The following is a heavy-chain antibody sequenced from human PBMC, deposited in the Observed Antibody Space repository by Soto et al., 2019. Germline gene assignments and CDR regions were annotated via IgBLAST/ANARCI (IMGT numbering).Heavy chain of an antibody. CDR3: ARVGGGYDYFDY. J-gene: IGHJ4*02. D-gene: IGHD5-12*01. CDR1: GYTFTSYA. CDR2: INAGNGNT. Sequence: QVQLVQSGAEVKKPGASVKVSCKASGYTFTSYAMHWVRQAPGQRLEWMGWINAGNGNTKYSQKFKGRVTITRDTSASTAYMELSSLRSEDTAVYYCARVGGGYDYFDYWGQGTLVTVSS. V-gene: IGHV1-3*01.